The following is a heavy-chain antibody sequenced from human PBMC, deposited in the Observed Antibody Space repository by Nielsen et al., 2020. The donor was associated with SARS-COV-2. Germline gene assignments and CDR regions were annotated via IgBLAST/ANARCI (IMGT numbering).Heavy chain of an antibody. CDR1: GFTFSSYG. V-gene: IGHV3-30*18. CDR2: ISYDGSNK. D-gene: IGHD2-2*01. J-gene: IGHJ3*02. Sequence: GESLKTSCAASGFTFSSYGMHWVRQAPGKGLEWVAVISYDGSNKYYADSVKGRFTISRDNSKNTLYLQMNSLRAEDTAVYYCAKDLIPLGYCSSTSCHDAFDIWGQGTMVTVSS. CDR3: AKDLIPLGYCSSTSCHDAFDI.